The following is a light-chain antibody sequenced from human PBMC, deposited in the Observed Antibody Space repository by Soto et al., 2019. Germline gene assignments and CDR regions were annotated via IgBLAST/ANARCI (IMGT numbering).Light chain of an antibody. V-gene: IGKV1-5*03. J-gene: IGKJ1*01. CDR3: QHYNSYSEA. CDR1: QTISSW. CDR2: KAF. Sequence: DIQMTQSPSTLSGSVGDRVTITCRASQTISSWLAWYQQKPGKAPKLLIYKAFTVKSGVPSRFSGSGSGTEFTLTISSLQPDDFATYYCQHYNSYSEAFGQGTRWIS.